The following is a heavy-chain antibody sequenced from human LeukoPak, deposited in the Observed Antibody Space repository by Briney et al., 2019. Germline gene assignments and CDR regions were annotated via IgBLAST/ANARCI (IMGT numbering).Heavy chain of an antibody. CDR3: AREHWDFDY. CDR2: ISGSGEST. D-gene: IGHD7-27*01. J-gene: IGHJ4*02. Sequence: GGSLRLFCAASGFTFNNYAMTWVRQAPGKGLEWVSEISGSGESTYYGDSVKGRFTISRDNSKNTLYLQMNSLRAGDTAIYYCAREHWDFDYWGQGTLVTVSS. CDR1: GFTFNNYA. V-gene: IGHV3-23*01.